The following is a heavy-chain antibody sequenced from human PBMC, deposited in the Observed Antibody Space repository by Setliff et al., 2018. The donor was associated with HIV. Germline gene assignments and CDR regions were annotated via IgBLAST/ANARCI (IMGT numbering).Heavy chain of an antibody. Sequence: SETLSLTCSVSGDSISNYHWSWIRQPPGKGLESVGFFHYSGSPIYNPSLKSRVNISVDTSKNQFSLKLTSMTAADTAVYYCARGYGDPDYWGQGTLVTVSS. CDR2: FHYSGSP. CDR3: ARGYGDPDY. V-gene: IGHV4-59*01. D-gene: IGHD2-21*02. J-gene: IGHJ4*02. CDR1: GDSISNYH.